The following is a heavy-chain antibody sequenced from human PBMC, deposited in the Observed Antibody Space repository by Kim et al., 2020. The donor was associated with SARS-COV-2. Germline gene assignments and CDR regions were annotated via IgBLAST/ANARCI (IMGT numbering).Heavy chain of an antibody. Sequence: SETLSLTCTVSGGSISSEYWSWIRQPPGKGLEWIGYIYYSGSTKYNPSLKSRVTISVDTSKNQFSLKLRSVTAADTAVYYCARHFSSSCYREGFQHWGQGTLVTVSS. CDR1: GGSISSEY. D-gene: IGHD6-13*01. CDR2: IYYSGST. J-gene: IGHJ1*01. V-gene: IGHV4-59*01. CDR3: ARHFSSSCYREGFQH.